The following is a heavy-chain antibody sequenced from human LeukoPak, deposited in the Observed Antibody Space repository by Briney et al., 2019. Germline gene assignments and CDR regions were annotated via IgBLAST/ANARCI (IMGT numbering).Heavy chain of an antibody. J-gene: IGHJ5*02. Sequence: AASVKVSCKASGYTFTSYDINWVRQATGQGLEWMGWMNPNSGNTGYAQKFQGRVTMTRNTSISTAYMELSSLRSEDTAVYYCARGELRYFDWLAQGLRGPNWFDPWGQGTLVTVSS. CDR1: GYTFTSYD. D-gene: IGHD3-9*01. CDR3: ARGELRYFDWLAQGLRGPNWFDP. V-gene: IGHV1-8*01. CDR2: MNPNSGNT.